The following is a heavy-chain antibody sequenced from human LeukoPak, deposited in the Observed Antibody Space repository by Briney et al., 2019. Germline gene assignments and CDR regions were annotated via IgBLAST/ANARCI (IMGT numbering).Heavy chain of an antibody. CDR3: AREESGYYTSYFDY. J-gene: IGHJ4*02. D-gene: IGHD3-3*01. V-gene: IGHV4-30-4*01. CDR1: GGSISSGDYY. CDR2: IYYSGST. Sequence: PSETLSLTCTVSGGSISSGDYYWSWIRQPPGKGLEWIGYIYYSGSTYYNPSLKSRVTISVDTSKNQFSLKLSSVTAADTAVYYCAREESGYYTSYFDYWGQGTLVTVSS.